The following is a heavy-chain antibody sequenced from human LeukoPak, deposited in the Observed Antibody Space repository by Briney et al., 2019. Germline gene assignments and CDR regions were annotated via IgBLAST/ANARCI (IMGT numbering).Heavy chain of an antibody. J-gene: IGHJ4*02. CDR2: IYTSGST. CDR3: ARMALGVAGTM. CDR1: GGSISSGSYY. Sequence: SETLSLTCTVSGGSISSGSYYWSWIRQPAGKGLEWIGRIYTSGSTNYNPSLKSRVTISVDTSKNQFSLKLSSVTAADTAVYYCARMALGVAGTMRGQGTLVTVSS. V-gene: IGHV4-61*02. D-gene: IGHD6-19*01.